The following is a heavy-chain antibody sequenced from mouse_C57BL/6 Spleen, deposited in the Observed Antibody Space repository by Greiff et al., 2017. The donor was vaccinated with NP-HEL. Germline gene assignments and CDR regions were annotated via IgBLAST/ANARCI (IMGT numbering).Heavy chain of an antibody. CDR1: GFTFSDYG. D-gene: IGHD1-1*01. CDR2: ISSGSSTI. CDR3: ARLYGSSHYYAMDY. J-gene: IGHJ4*01. V-gene: IGHV5-17*01. Sequence: EVQGVESGGGLVKPGGSLKLSCAASGFTFSDYGMHWVRQAPEKGLEWVAYISSGSSTIYYADTVKGRFTISRDNAKNTLFLQMTSLRSEDTAMYYCARLYGSSHYYAMDYWGQGTSVTVSS.